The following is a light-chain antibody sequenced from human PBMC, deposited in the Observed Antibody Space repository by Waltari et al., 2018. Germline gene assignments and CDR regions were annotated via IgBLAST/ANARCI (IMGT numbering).Light chain of an antibody. V-gene: IGLV2-14*01. J-gene: IGLJ1*01. CDR2: EVN. CDR1: DNDIGYYDF. CDR3: ASFTSRSTRV. Sequence: QSALTQPASVSGSPGQSITISCTGTDNDIGYYDFVSWYQQHPGKAPKLLIFEVNDRPSGVSFRFSGSKSGNTASLTISGLQPEDEAEYYCASFTSRSTRVFGSGTQVTVL.